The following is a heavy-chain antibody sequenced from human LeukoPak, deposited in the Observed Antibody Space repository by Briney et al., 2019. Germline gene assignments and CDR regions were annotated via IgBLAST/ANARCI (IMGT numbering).Heavy chain of an antibody. J-gene: IGHJ4*02. CDR3: AQGGVYCTNGVCRFDY. CDR2: ISGSGGST. D-gene: IGHD2-8*01. CDR1: GFTFSSYA. V-gene: IGHV3-23*01. Sequence: PGGSLRLSCAASGFTFSSYAMSWVRQAPGKGLEWVSAISGSGGSTYYADSVKGRFTISRDNSKNTLYLQMNSLRAEDTAVYYCAQGGVYCTNGVCRFDYWGQGTLVTVSS.